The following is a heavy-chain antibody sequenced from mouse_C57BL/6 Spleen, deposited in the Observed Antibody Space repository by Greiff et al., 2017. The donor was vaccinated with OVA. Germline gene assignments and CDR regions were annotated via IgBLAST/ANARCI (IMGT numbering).Heavy chain of an antibody. J-gene: IGHJ3*01. CDR3: ARRHDYDENWFAY. CDR2: IYPGGGYT. V-gene: IGHV1-63*01. D-gene: IGHD2-4*01. Sequence: QVQLKESGAELVRPGTSVKMSCKASGYTFTNYWIGWAKQRPGHGLEWIGDIYPGGGYTNYNEKFKGKATLTADKSSSTAYMQFSSLTSEDSAIYYCARRHDYDENWFAYWGQGTLVTVSA. CDR1: GYTFTNYW.